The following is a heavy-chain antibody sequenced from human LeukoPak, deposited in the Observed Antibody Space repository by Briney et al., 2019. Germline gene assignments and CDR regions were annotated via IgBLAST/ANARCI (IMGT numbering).Heavy chain of an antibody. Sequence: GGSLRLSCAASGFTFSSYAMHWVRQAPGKGLEWVAVISYDGSNKYYADSVKGRFTISRDNSKNTLYLQMNSLRAEDTAVYYCAKEFGLHSSSWYDWGQGTLVTVSS. CDR1: GFTFSSYA. CDR3: AKEFGLHSSSWYD. V-gene: IGHV3-30-3*01. D-gene: IGHD6-13*01. CDR2: ISYDGSNK. J-gene: IGHJ4*02.